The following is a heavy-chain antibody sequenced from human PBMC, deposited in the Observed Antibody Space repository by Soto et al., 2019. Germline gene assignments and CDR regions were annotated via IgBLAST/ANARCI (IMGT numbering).Heavy chain of an antibody. CDR3: XHRKGGSYEAY. D-gene: IGHD3-3*01. Sequence: QITLKESGPTLVKATQTLTLTCTFSGFSLSTSVVDVAWIRQPPGKALEWLAFIYWNDDKRYNPSLKSRLNXXXXXXXXXXXXXXXXXXXXXXXXXXCXHRKGGSYEAYWGQGTLVAVSS. J-gene: IGHJ4*02. V-gene: IGHV2-5*01. CDR2: IYWNDDK. CDR1: GFSLSTSVVD.